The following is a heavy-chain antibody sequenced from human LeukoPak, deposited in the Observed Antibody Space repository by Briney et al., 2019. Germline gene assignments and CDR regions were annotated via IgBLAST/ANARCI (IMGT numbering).Heavy chain of an antibody. V-gene: IGHV4-59*01. CDR3: ARELGTFDY. J-gene: IGHJ4*02. CDR2: IYYSGST. Sequence: SETLSLTCTVSGGSISSYYWSWIRQPPGKGLEWIGYIYYSGSTNYNPSLKSRVTISVDTSKNQFSLKLSSVTAADTVVYYCARELGTFDYWGQGTLVTVSS. CDR1: GGSISSYY. D-gene: IGHD1-1*01.